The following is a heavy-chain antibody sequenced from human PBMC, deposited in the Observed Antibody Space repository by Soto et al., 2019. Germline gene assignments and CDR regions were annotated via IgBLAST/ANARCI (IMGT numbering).Heavy chain of an antibody. D-gene: IGHD6-6*01. Sequence: QVQLVESGGGVVQPGRSLRLSCAASGFTFSSYGMHWVRQAPGKGLEWVAVIWYDGSNKYYADSVKGRFTISRDNSKNTLYLQMNSLRAEDTAVYYCARGGIAARLRDAVDIWGQGTMVTVSS. CDR1: GFTFSSYG. CDR2: IWYDGSNK. J-gene: IGHJ3*02. V-gene: IGHV3-33*01. CDR3: ARGGIAARLRDAVDI.